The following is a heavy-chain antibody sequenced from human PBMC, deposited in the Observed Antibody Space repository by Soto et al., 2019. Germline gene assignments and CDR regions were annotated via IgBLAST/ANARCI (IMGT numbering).Heavy chain of an antibody. CDR2: IYHSGST. J-gene: IGHJ4*02. V-gene: IGHV4-39*01. CDR3: VRHGLTAYMAYYFDF. D-gene: IGHD3-16*01. CDR1: GVSISSPHHN. Sequence: SETLSLTCTVSGVSISSPHHNWSWIRQYPGKGLEWIGYIYHSGSTYYNPSLKSRLIISVDTSKSQFSLKLSSVTAADTAVYYCVRHGLTAYMAYYFDFWGQGTQVTVSS.